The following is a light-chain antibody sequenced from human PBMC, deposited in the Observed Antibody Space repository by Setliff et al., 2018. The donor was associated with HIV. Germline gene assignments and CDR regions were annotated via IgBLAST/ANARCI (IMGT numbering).Light chain of an antibody. V-gene: IGLV2-23*01. Sequence: QSALTQPASVSGSPGQSITISSTGTSSDLGSYHLVSWYQHHPGKAPKLMIYEGSQRPSGVSTRFSGSTSGDTASLTIAGLQAEDEADYYCCSYVAGSHYVFGTGTKSPS. J-gene: IGLJ1*01. CDR1: SSDLGSYHL. CDR2: EGS. CDR3: CSYVAGSHYV.